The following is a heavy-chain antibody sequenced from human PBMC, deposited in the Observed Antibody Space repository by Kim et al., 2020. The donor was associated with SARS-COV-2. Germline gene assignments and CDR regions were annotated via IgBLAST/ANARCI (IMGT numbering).Heavy chain of an antibody. J-gene: IGHJ4*02. CDR1: GLTFSQAW. D-gene: IGHD1-1*01. CDR2: IRSKTGGWTA. Sequence: GGSLRLSCAVSGLTFSQAWMSWVRQGPGKGLEWVGRIRSKTGGWTADYAAPVRGRFTISKDNSKNTLFLQMNSLKSEDTAMYYCTTGTTGAEDDWGQGTLVTVSS. CDR3: TTGTTGAEDD. V-gene: IGHV3-15*01.